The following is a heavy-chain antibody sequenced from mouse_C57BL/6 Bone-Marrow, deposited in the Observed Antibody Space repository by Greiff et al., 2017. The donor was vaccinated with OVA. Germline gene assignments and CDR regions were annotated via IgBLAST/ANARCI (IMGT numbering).Heavy chain of an antibody. J-gene: IGHJ4*01. D-gene: IGHD4-1*01. V-gene: IGHV5-12*01. CDR2: ISNGGGST. CDR3: ARRAGAMDY. Sequence: DVHLVESGGGLVQPGGSLKLSCAASGFTFSDYYMYWVRQTPEKRLEWVAYISNGGGSTYYPDTVKGRVTISRDNAKNTLYLQMSRLKSEDTAMYYCARRAGAMDYWGQGTSVTVAS. CDR1: GFTFSDYY.